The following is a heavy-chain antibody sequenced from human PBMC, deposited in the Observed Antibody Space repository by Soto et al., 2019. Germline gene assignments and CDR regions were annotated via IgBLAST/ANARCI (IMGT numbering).Heavy chain of an antibody. CDR1: GYTFTSYG. CDR3: ARVIGIAVAGIYYYYYGMDV. V-gene: IGHV1-18*01. Sequence: QVQLVQSGAEVKKPGASVKVSCKASGYTFTSYGISWVRQAPGQGLEWMGWISAYNGNTNYAQKLQGRVTMTTDTSTSTAYMELRSLRSDATAVYYCARVIGIAVAGIYYYYYGMDVWGQGTTVTVSS. D-gene: IGHD6-19*01. CDR2: ISAYNGNT. J-gene: IGHJ6*02.